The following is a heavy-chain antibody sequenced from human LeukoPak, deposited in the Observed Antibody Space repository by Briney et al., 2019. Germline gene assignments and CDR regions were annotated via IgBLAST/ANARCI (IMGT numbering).Heavy chain of an antibody. V-gene: IGHV1-2*02. D-gene: IGHD1-26*01. J-gene: IGHJ4*02. CDR1: GYTFIDYD. CDR3: ARGGSYGFDY. CDR2: ISPKTGDT. Sequence: ASVKVSCKASGYTFIDYDMHWVRQVPGQGLEWMGWISPKTGDTKYAQKFQGRVTMTRDTSINTAYMELRTLRPDDTAVYYCARGGSYGFDYWGQGTLVTVSS.